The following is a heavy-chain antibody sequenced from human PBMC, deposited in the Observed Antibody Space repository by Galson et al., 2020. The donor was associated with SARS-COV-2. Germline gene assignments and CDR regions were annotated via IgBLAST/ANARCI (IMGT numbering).Heavy chain of an antibody. CDR1: GYTFTSYG. D-gene: IGHD2-2*01. J-gene: IGHJ5*02. CDR3: ARVVEYQLLRGGNWFDP. Sequence: ASVKVSCKASGYTFTSYGISWVRQAPGQGLEWMGWISAYNGNTNYAQKLQGRVTMTTDTSTSTAYMELRSLRSDDTAVYYCARVVEYQLLRGGNWFDPWGQGTLVTVSS. V-gene: IGHV1-18*01. CDR2: ISAYNGNT.